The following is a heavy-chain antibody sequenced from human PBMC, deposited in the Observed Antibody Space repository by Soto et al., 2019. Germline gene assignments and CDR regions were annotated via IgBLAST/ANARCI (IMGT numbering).Heavy chain of an antibody. Sequence: GGSLRLSCAASGFTFSSYGMHWVRQAPGKGLEWVAVIWYDGSNKYYADSVKGRFTISRDNSKNTLYLQMNSLRAEDTAVYYCARGEPYYDFWSGYYTDYYYYYMDVWGKGTTVTVSS. V-gene: IGHV3-33*01. D-gene: IGHD3-3*01. J-gene: IGHJ6*03. CDR3: ARGEPYYDFWSGYYTDYYYYYMDV. CDR1: GFTFSSYG. CDR2: IWYDGSNK.